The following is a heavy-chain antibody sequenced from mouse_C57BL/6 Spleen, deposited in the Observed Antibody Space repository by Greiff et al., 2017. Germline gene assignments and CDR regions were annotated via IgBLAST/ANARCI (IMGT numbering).Heavy chain of an antibody. Sequence: VQLQQSGPELVKPGASVKISCKASGYSFTGYYMNWVKQSPEKSLEWIGEINPSTGGTTYNQKCKAKATLTVDKSSSTAYLQLKRLTSEDSAVYYCAPYYGNYGWYFDVWGTGTTVTVSS. D-gene: IGHD2-10*01. CDR3: APYYGNYGWYFDV. J-gene: IGHJ1*03. V-gene: IGHV1-42*01. CDR2: INPSTGGT. CDR1: GYSFTGYY.